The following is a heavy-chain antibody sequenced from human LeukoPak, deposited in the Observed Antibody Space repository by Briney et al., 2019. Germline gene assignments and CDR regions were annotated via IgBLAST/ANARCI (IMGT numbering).Heavy chain of an antibody. J-gene: IGHJ5*02. CDR3: ARVSDIVVVVAARAYNWFDP. Sequence: ASVKVSCKASGYTFTSYGISWVRQAPGQGLEWMGWISAYNGNTNYAQKLQGRVTMTTDTSTSTAYMELRSLRSDDTAVYYCARVSDIVVVVAARAYNWFDPWGQGTLVTVSS. V-gene: IGHV1-18*01. CDR2: ISAYNGNT. D-gene: IGHD2-15*01. CDR1: GYTFTSYG.